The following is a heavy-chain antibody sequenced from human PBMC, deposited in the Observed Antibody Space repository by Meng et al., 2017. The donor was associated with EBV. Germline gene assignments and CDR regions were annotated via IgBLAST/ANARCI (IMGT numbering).Heavy chain of an antibody. CDR2: IKSKTDGETT. CDR1: GFTFNYAC. V-gene: IGHV3-15*01. D-gene: IGHD2-15*01. Sequence: VRLGGSGCGLLKAGVSLRLSCAASGFTFNYACMSWVRQAPGKGLEWVGLIKSKTDGETTDYAAPVKGRFTISRDDSKNTLYLQMNSLTTEDTGVYYCATDVPHSGGSCYRYWGQGTLVTVSS. J-gene: IGHJ4*02. CDR3: ATDVPHSGGSCYRY.